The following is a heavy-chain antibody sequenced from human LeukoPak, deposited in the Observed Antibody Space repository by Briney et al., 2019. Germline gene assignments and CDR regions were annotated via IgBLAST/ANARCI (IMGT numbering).Heavy chain of an antibody. J-gene: IGHJ4*02. V-gene: IGHV3-23*01. CDR3: AKGGYSSAWSI. CDR2: ISGSGDST. CDR1: GFTFSSHA. Sequence: PGGSLRLSCAAAGFTFSSHAMSWVRQAPGNGLEWVSVISGSGDSTYYADSVKGRFAVSRDNSKNTLYLQMNSLRAEDTAEYYCAKGGYSSAWSIWGQGTLVTVSS. D-gene: IGHD6-19*01.